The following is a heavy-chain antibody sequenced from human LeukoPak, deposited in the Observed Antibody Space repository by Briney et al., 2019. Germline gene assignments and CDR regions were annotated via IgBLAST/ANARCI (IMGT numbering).Heavy chain of an antibody. CDR3: AKDYPTTDRYCSSTSCFGDY. D-gene: IGHD2-2*01. Sequence: PGGSLRLSCAASGFTFSSYSMNWVRQAPGKGLEWVSSISSSSSYIYYADSVKGRFTISRDNAKNSLYLQMNSLRAEDTAVYYCAKDYPTTDRYCSSTSCFGDYWGQGTLVTVSS. CDR1: GFTFSSYS. CDR2: ISSSSSYI. J-gene: IGHJ4*02. V-gene: IGHV3-21*01.